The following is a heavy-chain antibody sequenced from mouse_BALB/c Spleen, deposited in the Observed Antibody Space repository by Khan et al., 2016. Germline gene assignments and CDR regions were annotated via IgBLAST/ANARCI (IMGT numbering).Heavy chain of an antibody. D-gene: IGHD1-2*01. J-gene: IGHJ3*01. CDR3: ARGYYGGGFAD. Sequence: QVQLQQSGAELMKPGASVKISCNATGYTFSNYWIEWVKQRSGHGLEWIGEILPGSGSTNYNEKFKGKATFTADTSSNTAYMQLSSLTSEDSAVSCCARGYYGGGFADWGQGTLVAVSA. CDR1: GYTFSNYW. V-gene: IGHV1-9*01. CDR2: ILPGSGST.